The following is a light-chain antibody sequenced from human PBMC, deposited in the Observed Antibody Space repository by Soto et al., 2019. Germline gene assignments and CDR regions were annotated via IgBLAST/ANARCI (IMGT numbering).Light chain of an antibody. V-gene: IGKV3-20*01. CDR1: QSRGSNF. J-gene: IGKJ5*01. CDR3: QLYGISPH. Sequence: IVMTQTPLSLSVTSGQPASISCXSSQSRGSNFLAWYQHKPGQAPRLLIYASSNRATGIPDRFSGSASGTDFTLTINRLEPEDFAVYYCQLYGISPHFGQGTRLEI. CDR2: ASS.